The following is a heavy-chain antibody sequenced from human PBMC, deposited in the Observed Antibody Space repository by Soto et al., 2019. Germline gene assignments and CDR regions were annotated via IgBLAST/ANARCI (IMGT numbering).Heavy chain of an antibody. CDR3: AKDTTRASIVVVPAAIPGGY. CDR2: ISYDGSNK. CDR1: GFTFSSYG. V-gene: IGHV3-30*18. Sequence: GGSLRLSCAASGFTFSSYGMHWVRQAPGKGLEWVAVISYDGSNKYYADSVKGRFTISRDNSKNTLYLQMNSLRAEDTAVYYCAKDTTRASIVVVPAAIPGGYWGQGPLVTVSS. D-gene: IGHD2-2*02. J-gene: IGHJ4*02.